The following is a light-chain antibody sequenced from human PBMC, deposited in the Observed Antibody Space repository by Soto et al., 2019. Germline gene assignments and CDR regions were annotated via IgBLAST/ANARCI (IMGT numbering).Light chain of an antibody. Sequence: EIVLTQSPGTLSLSPVERAILSRRASQSVSSSYLAWYQQKPGQAPRLLIYGASSRPTGIPDRFSGSGSGTDFTLTISRLEPEDFAVYYCQQYGSSSTFGQGTRLEIK. CDR2: GAS. CDR1: QSVSSSY. CDR3: QQYGSSST. J-gene: IGKJ5*01. V-gene: IGKV3-20*01.